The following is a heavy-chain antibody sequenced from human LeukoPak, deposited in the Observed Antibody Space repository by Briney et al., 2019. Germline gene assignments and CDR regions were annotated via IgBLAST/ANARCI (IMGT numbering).Heavy chain of an antibody. D-gene: IGHD3-22*01. CDR1: GFTFSSCA. V-gene: IGHV3-21*01. CDR2: ISGSGGYI. J-gene: IGHJ4*02. Sequence: PGGSLRLSCAASGFTFSSCAMSWVRQAPGKGLEWVSAISGSGGYIYYADSVKGRFTISRDNAKNSLYLQMNSLRAEDTAVYYCARDSAGYYDSSGYYQYYFDYWGQGTLVTVSS. CDR3: ARDSAGYYDSSGYYQYYFDY.